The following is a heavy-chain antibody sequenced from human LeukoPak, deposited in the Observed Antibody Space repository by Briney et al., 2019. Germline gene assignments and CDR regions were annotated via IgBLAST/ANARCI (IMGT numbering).Heavy chain of an antibody. V-gene: IGHV3-33*01. J-gene: IGHJ5*02. Sequence: GGSLRLYCAASGFAFSDYGMHWVRQAPGKGLEWVAVIWYDGSEKFYADSVKGRFIVSRDNSRKTLYLQMNSLRVEDTAVYYCACLATATVGPWGHGTLVTVSS. CDR1: GFAFSDYG. D-gene: IGHD1-1*01. CDR2: IWYDGSEK. CDR3: ACLATATVGP.